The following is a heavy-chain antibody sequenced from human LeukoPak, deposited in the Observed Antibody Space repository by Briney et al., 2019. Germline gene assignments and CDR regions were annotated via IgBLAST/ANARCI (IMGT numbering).Heavy chain of an antibody. D-gene: IGHD5-18*01. CDR2: IYDSGST. Sequence: SETLSLTCTVSGGSIRSSYYYWGWIRQPPGKGLEWIGSIYDSGSTYYNPSLKSRVTISVDTSKNQFSLKLSSVTAADTAVYYCARTWIQLWSESGFDYWGQGTLVTVSS. CDR1: GGSIRSSYYY. V-gene: IGHV4-39*07. J-gene: IGHJ4*02. CDR3: ARTWIQLWSESGFDY.